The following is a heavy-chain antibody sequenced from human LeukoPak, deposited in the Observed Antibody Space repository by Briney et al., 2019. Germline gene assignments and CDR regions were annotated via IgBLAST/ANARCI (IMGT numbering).Heavy chain of an antibody. Sequence: PGGSLRLSCAASGFTFSSYEMNWVRQAPGKGLEWVSYISSSGSTIYYADSVKGRFTISRDNAKNSLYVQVNSLRAEDTALYYCARGIYCTSISCYSFDYWGQGTLVTVSS. V-gene: IGHV3-48*03. CDR3: ARGIYCTSISCYSFDY. J-gene: IGHJ4*02. D-gene: IGHD2-2*01. CDR1: GFTFSSYE. CDR2: ISSSGSTI.